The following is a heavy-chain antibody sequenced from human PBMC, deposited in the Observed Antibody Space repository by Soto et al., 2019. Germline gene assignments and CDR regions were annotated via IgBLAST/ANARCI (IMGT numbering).Heavy chain of an antibody. CDR3: ARHVIIAARPGSLDY. CDR2: IYYSGST. CDR1: GGSISSSSYY. J-gene: IGHJ4*02. Sequence: QLQLQESGPGLVKPSETLSLTCTVSGGSISSSSYYWGWIRQPPGKGLEWIGSIYYSGSTYYNPSLKSRVTISVDTSKNQFSLKLSSVTAADTAVYYCARHVIIAARPGSLDYWGQGTLVTVSS. D-gene: IGHD6-6*01. V-gene: IGHV4-39*01.